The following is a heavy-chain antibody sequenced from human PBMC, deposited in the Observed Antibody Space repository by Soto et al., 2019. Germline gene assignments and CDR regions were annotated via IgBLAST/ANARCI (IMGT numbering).Heavy chain of an antibody. Sequence: QVQLMQSGAEVKKSGASVKVSCKASGYTFINYGIIWVRQAPGQGLEWMGWITEYNGSTKYARKFQDRVTMTTDTSTSTAYMELRSLRSDDTAIYFCARDDFGDLWRSLDVWGQGTMVTVSS. CDR2: ITEYNGST. D-gene: IGHD4-17*01. V-gene: IGHV1-18*04. CDR3: ARDDFGDLWRSLDV. J-gene: IGHJ3*01. CDR1: GYTFINYG.